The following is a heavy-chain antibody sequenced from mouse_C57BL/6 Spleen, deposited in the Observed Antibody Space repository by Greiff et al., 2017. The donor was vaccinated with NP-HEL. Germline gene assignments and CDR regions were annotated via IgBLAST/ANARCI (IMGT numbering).Heavy chain of an antibody. D-gene: IGHD2-5*01. CDR3: ARNGYSNWYFDV. V-gene: IGHV5-17*01. J-gene: IGHJ1*03. Sequence: VQLKESGGGLVKPGGSLKLSCAASGFTFSDYGMHWVRQAPEKGLEWVAYISSGRSTIYYADTVKGRFTISRDNAKNTLFLQMTSLRSEDTAMYYCARNGYSNWYFDVWGTGTTVTVSS. CDR1: GFTFSDYG. CDR2: ISSGRSTI.